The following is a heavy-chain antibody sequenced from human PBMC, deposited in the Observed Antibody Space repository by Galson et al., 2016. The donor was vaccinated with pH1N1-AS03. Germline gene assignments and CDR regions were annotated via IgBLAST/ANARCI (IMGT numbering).Heavy chain of an antibody. V-gene: IGHV5-51*01. J-gene: IGHJ5*01. CDR2: MYPANFDT. CDR3: ARRISVTGREFDS. CDR1: AYTFANYW. D-gene: IGHD6-19*01. Sequence: QSGAEVKKPGESLKISCKASAYTFANYWIVWVRQMPGKGLEWMGIMYPANFDTRYSPSFQGPVTISADTSINTAYLQWSSLRASDTAMYYCARRISVTGREFDSWGQGTLVTVSS.